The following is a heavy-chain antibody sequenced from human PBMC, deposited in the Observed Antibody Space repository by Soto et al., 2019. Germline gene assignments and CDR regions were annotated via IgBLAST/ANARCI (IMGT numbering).Heavy chain of an antibody. CDR3: ARVNVPSYSSGWGWFDP. CDR1: GFTFSSYS. J-gene: IGHJ5*02. D-gene: IGHD6-19*01. V-gene: IGHV3-21*01. CDR2: ISSSSSYI. Sequence: EVQLVESGGGLVKPGGSLRLSCAASGFTFSSYSMNWVRQAPGKGLEWVSSISSSSSYIYYADSVKGRFTISRDNAKNSLYLQMNSRRAEDTAVYYCARVNVPSYSSGWGWFDPWGQGTLVTVSS.